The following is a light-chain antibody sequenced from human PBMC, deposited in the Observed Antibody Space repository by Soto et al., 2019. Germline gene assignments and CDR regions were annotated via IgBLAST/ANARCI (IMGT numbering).Light chain of an antibody. J-gene: IGKJ5*01. Sequence: EIVLTQSPATLSLSPGERATLSCRASQSVSSYLAWYQQKPGQAPRLLIYDASNRATGIPARFSGSGSGTDFTLTISSLKPEDFAVYYCQQLSNWPPSITFGQGTRLEIK. V-gene: IGKV3-11*01. CDR3: QQLSNWPPSIT. CDR2: DAS. CDR1: QSVSSY.